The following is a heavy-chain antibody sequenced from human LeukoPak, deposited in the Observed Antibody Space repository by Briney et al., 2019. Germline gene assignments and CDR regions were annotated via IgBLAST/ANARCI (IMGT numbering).Heavy chain of an antibody. D-gene: IGHD4-23*01. CDR3: ARDGRGGHNDF. V-gene: IGHV3-48*04. CDR1: GFTFSSYS. Sequence: GGSLRLSCAASGFTFSSYSMDWVRQAPGKGLEWVSYISAISSSSTYYADSVKGRFTISRDNAKNSLFLQMDGLRVDDTAVYFCARDGRGGHNDFWGQGTLITVSS. CDR2: ISAISSSST. J-gene: IGHJ4*02.